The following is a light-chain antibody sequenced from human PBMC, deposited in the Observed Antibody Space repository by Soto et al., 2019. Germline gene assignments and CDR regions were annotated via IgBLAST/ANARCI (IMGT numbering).Light chain of an antibody. J-gene: IGKJ2*01. V-gene: IGKV1-39*01. CDR3: KQNDSTPT. Sequence: IQMTPSPFSLYASIAARVTITCRACESISSYINWYQQTPGKAPKLLIYAASSLQRGVPSRFSGSGSGTDFTLTISNLQAEDFATYYRKQNDSTPTFGQGTKVDIK. CDR2: AAS. CDR1: ESISSY.